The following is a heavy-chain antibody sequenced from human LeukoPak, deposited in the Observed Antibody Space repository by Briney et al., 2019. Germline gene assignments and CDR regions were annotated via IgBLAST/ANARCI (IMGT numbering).Heavy chain of an antibody. V-gene: IGHV3-30*18. Sequence: GSLRLSCAASGFTFSSYGMHWVRQAPGKGLEWVAVISYDGSNKYYADSVKGRFTISRDNSKNTLYLQMNSLRAEDTAVYYCAKDPGAYCGGDCPYYFDYWGQGTLVTVSS. CDR3: AKDPGAYCGGDCPYYFDY. J-gene: IGHJ4*02. CDR2: ISYDGSNK. D-gene: IGHD2-21*02. CDR1: GFTFSSYG.